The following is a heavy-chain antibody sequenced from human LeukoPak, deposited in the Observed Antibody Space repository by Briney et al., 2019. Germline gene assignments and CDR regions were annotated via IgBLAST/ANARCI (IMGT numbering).Heavy chain of an antibody. V-gene: IGHV4-39*01. CDR3: ARLEATVLTRTIDY. CDR1: GGSIRSSYYY. Sequence: PSETLSLTCTVSGGSIRSSYYYWGWIRQPPGKGLEWIGSIYDSGSTYYNPSLKSRVTISVDTSKNQFSLKLNSVTAADTAIYYCARLEATVLTRTIDYWGQGTLVTVSS. J-gene: IGHJ4*02. CDR2: IYDSGST. D-gene: IGHD4-23*01.